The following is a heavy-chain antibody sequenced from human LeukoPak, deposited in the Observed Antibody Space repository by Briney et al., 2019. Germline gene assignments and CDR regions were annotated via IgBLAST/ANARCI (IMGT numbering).Heavy chain of an antibody. CDR2: IYHTGST. CDR1: GGSISSSSYY. D-gene: IGHD3-10*01. CDR3: ARRVGRYFGERAYYYNYMDV. Sequence: SETLSLTCTVSGGSISSSSYYWVWIRQPPGKGLEWIGNIYHTGSTYYNPSLKSRVSISVDTSKNQFSLKLSSVTAADTAVYYCARRVGRYFGERAYYYNYMDVWGKGTTVTISS. V-gene: IGHV4-39*07. J-gene: IGHJ6*03.